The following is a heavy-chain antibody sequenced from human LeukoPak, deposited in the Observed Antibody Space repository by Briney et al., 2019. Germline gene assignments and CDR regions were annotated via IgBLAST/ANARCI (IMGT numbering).Heavy chain of an antibody. CDR1: GFTFSSYW. CDR3: ATSGSAAGTLKGRSDY. J-gene: IGHJ4*02. Sequence: GGSLRLSCAASGFTFSSYWMTWVRQAPGKGLEWVANIKQDGSQKYYVDSVKGRFIISRDNAMNSLYLQMNSLTAEDTAVYYCATSGSAAGTLKGRSDYWGQGSLVTVFS. CDR2: IKQDGSQK. D-gene: IGHD6-13*01. V-gene: IGHV3-7*01.